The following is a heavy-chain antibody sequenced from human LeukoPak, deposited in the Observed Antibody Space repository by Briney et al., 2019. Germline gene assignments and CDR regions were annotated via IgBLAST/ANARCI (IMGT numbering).Heavy chain of an antibody. CDR1: GGSISSSSYY. CDR3: ARDPASWIQLTTGDFDY. CDR2: IYYSGST. V-gene: IGHV4-39*07. J-gene: IGHJ4*02. D-gene: IGHD5-18*01. Sequence: SETLSLTCTVSGGSISSSSYYWGWIRQPPGKGLEWIGSIYYSGSTYYNPSLKSRVTISVDTSKNQFSLKLGSVTAADTAVYYCARDPASWIQLTTGDFDYWGQGTLVTVSS.